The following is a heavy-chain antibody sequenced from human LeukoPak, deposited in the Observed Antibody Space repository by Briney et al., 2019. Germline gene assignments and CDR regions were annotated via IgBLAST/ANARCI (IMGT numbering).Heavy chain of an antibody. CDR2: ISAYNGNT. D-gene: IGHD3-22*01. Sequence: ASVKVSCKASGGTFSSYAISWVRQAPGQGLEWMGWISAYNGNTNYAQKLQGRVTMTTDTSTSTAYMELRSLRSDDTAVYYCARDGYYDSSGYRDYWGQGTLVTVSS. CDR1: GGTFSSYA. J-gene: IGHJ4*02. CDR3: ARDGYYDSSGYRDY. V-gene: IGHV1-18*01.